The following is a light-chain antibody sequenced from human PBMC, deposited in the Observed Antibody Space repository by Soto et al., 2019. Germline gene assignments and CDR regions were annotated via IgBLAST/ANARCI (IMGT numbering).Light chain of an antibody. J-gene: IGKJ4*01. V-gene: IGKV1-39*01. CDR1: QRIRSY. Sequence: IQMAQSPSPLSGSVGDRVTITCRTSQRIRSYLNWFQQKPGKAPKLLIYAASTLQSGVPSTLSGSGSGTHFTLTIIDLQPEDFATYYCQQTYATSLTFGGGTKVDIK. CDR3: QQTYATSLT. CDR2: AAS.